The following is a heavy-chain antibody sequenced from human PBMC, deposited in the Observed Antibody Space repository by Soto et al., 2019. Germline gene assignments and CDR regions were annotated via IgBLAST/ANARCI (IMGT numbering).Heavy chain of an antibody. V-gene: IGHV3-9*01. D-gene: IGHD1-26*01. CDR2: ISWNSGTL. CDR3: KALGEYSGNSLNY. J-gene: IGHJ4*02. Sequence: EVHLVESGGGLVQPGRSLRLSCAASGFNFDDYAMHWVRQAPGKGLEWVSGISWNSGTLGYADSVKGRFTISRDNAKKSLYLQMNCLRAEDTAFYCVKALGEYSGNSLNYWGQGTLVTVSS. CDR1: GFNFDDYA.